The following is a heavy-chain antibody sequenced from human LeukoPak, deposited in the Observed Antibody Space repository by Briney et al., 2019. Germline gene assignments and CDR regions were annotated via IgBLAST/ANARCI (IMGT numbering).Heavy chain of an antibody. CDR1: GFTFNSYW. Sequence: GGSLRLSSAASGFTFNSYWMSWVRQAPGKGLGWVANIKQDGSEKYYVDSVKGRFTISRDNAKNSLYLQMNSLRAEDTAVYYCARDGYSSSWPYFDYWGQGTLLTVSS. D-gene: IGHD6-13*01. V-gene: IGHV3-7*01. J-gene: IGHJ4*02. CDR3: ARDGYSSSWPYFDY. CDR2: IKQDGSEK.